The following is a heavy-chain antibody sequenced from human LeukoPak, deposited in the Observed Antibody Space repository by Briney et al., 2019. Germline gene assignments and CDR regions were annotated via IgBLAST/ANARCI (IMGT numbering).Heavy chain of an antibody. CDR2: INPSGST. Sequence: KPSETLSLTCAVYGGSFSGYYWTWIRQSPGKGLEWIGEINPSGSTYYNPSLKSRLTISRDTSKNQFSLRLSSVTAADTAVYYCARGRQEISMILVVMTGVSYYLGVWGKGTTVTVS. D-gene: IGHD3-22*01. CDR3: ARGRQEISMILVVMTGVSYYLGV. V-gene: IGHV4-34*01. CDR1: GGSFSGYY. J-gene: IGHJ6*03.